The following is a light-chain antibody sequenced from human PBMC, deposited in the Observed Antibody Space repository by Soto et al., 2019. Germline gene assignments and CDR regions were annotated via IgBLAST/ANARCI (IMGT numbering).Light chain of an antibody. CDR2: GAS. V-gene: IGKV3-20*01. CDR3: QQYGSSPPYT. J-gene: IGKJ2*01. Sequence: EMVLTQSPGTLSLSPGERATLSFRASQSVSSSYLACYQQKPGQAPRLLIYGASSRATGIPDRFSGSGSGTDFTLTISRLEPEDFAVYYCQQYGSSPPYTFGQGTKLEIK. CDR1: QSVSSSY.